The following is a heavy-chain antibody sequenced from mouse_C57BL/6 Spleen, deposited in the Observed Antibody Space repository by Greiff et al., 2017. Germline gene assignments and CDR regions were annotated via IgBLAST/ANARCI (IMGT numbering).Heavy chain of an antibody. CDR2: IHPNSGST. J-gene: IGHJ3*01. CDR1: GYTFTSYW. Sequence: QVQLQQPGAELVKPGASVKLSCKASGYTFTSYWMHWVKQRPGQGLEWIGMIHPNSGSTNYNEKFKSKATLTVDKSSITAYMQLSSLTSEDSAVYYCARSYYDCAGFADWGQGTLVTVSA. V-gene: IGHV1-64*01. D-gene: IGHD2-4*01. CDR3: ARSYYDCAGFAD.